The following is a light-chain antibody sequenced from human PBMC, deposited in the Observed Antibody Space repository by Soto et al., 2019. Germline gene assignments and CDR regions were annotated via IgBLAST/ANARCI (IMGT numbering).Light chain of an antibody. J-gene: IGKJ1*01. V-gene: IGKV3-15*01. CDR1: QSVSSN. CDR3: RQYNDWRT. Sequence: IVMTQSPATLSVSPGERATLSCRASQSVSSNLAWYQQKPGQAPRLLIYSASTRATGVPARFSGSGSGTEFTLTISSLQSEDFAVYYCRQYNDWRTFGQGTKVEVK. CDR2: SAS.